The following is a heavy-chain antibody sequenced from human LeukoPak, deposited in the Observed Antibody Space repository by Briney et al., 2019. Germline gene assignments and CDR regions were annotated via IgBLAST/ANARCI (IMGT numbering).Heavy chain of an antibody. CDR1: GFTFNNYA. Sequence: GGSLRLSCAASGFTFNNYAMSWVRQAPGKGLEWVSDISGTGGSTYYADSVKGRFTISRDNSKNPLYLQMNSLRAEDTAVYYCAKGVGTYSSSPCDSWGQGTLVTVSS. D-gene: IGHD6-13*01. CDR2: ISGTGGST. CDR3: AKGVGTYSSSPCDS. J-gene: IGHJ4*02. V-gene: IGHV3-23*01.